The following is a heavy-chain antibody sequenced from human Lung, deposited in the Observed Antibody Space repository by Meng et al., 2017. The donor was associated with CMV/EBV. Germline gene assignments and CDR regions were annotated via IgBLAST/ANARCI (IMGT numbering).Heavy chain of an antibody. Sequence: GEXXRISCAAAGFTVSSNSMNWVRHAPGKGLEWVSLIYSGGGTYYADSVKGRFTIYRDNFKNTLYLQMNSLRAEDTAVYYCARVLTAHHYYGMDVWGQGPTVTVSS. CDR3: ARVLTAHHYYGMDV. CDR1: GFTVSSNS. CDR2: IYSGGGT. J-gene: IGHJ6*02. V-gene: IGHV3-53*01.